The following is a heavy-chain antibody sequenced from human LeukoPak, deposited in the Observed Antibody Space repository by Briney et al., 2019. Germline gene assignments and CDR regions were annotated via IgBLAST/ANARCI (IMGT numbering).Heavy chain of an antibody. D-gene: IGHD2-15*01. CDR3: ARDSDGYFDY. J-gene: IGHJ4*02. CDR2: LYTDGIT. Sequence: GGSLRLSCAASGFTVSSNYMSWVRQAPGEGLEWVSVLYTDGITYYAGSVQGRFTISRDNFKNTLFLQMNSLRAEDTAVYHCARDSDGYFDYWGQGTLVTVSS. CDR1: GFTVSSNY. V-gene: IGHV3-53*01.